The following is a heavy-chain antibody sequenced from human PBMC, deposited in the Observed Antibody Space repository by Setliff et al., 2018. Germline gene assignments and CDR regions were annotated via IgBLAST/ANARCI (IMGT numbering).Heavy chain of an antibody. CDR3: AKDMASLGKNFFEN. V-gene: IGHV3-9*01. CDR1: GFTFDDYA. J-gene: IGHJ4*02. Sequence: GGSLRLSCAASGFTFDDYALHWVRQAPGKGLEWVSGISWDSANIDYADSVRGRFTISRDNARNSLYLQMNSLRPEDTAMYYCAKDMASLGKNFFENWGQGTLVTVSS. D-gene: IGHD7-27*01. CDR2: ISWDSANI.